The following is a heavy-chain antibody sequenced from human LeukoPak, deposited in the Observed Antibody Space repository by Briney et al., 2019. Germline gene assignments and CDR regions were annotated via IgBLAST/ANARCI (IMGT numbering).Heavy chain of an antibody. D-gene: IGHD1-26*01. CDR3: ARDGSGSYPDY. J-gene: IGHJ4*02. Sequence: GGSLRLSCAASGFTFSSYNMNWVRQAPGKGLEWVSSISSSSSYIFYADSVKGRFTISRDNAKNSLFLQMNSLRAEDTAVYYCARDGSGSYPDYWGQGTLVTVSS. CDR2: ISSSSSYI. V-gene: IGHV3-21*01. CDR1: GFTFSSYN.